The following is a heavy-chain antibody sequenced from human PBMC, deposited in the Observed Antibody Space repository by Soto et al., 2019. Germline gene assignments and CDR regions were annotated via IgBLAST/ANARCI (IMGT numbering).Heavy chain of an antibody. Sequence: SETLSLTCTVSGGSISSYYWSWIRQPPGKGLEWIAYTYHIGSTNYNPSLKSRVTMSLDTSKSQFSLKLSSVTAADTAVYYGACSFSVAGHFDFWGQGTLDTIFS. CDR3: ACSFSVAGHFDF. D-gene: IGHD6-19*01. CDR1: GGSISSYY. V-gene: IGHV4-59*08. CDR2: TYHIGST. J-gene: IGHJ4*02.